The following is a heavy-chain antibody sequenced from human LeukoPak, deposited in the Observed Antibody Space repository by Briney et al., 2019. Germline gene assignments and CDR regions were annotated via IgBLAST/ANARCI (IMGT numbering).Heavy chain of an antibody. CDR2: INPNSGGT. V-gene: IGHV1-2*02. Sequence: GASVKVSCKASGYTFTGYFIHWVRQAPGQGLEWMGWINPNSGGTNYAQKFQGRVTMTRDTSISTAYMELSRLRSDDTAVYYCARGYCSGGSCYRWYYYMDVWGKGTTVTISS. CDR1: GYTFTGYF. CDR3: ARGYCSGGSCYRWYYYMDV. J-gene: IGHJ6*03. D-gene: IGHD2-15*01.